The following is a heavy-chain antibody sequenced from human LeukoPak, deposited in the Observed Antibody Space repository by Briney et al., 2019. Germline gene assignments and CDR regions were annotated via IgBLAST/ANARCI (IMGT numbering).Heavy chain of an antibody. CDR2: VYYSGST. CDR1: GGSISSYY. D-gene: IGHD1-20*01. CDR3: ARGGRYNWNARFDP. J-gene: IGHJ5*02. V-gene: IGHV4-59*01. Sequence: SETLSLTCIVSGGSISSYYWSWIRQPPGKGLEWIGYVYYSGSTNFNPSLKSRVTISVDTSKNQFSLKLYSVTAADTAVYYCARGGRYNWNARFDPWGQGTLVTVSS.